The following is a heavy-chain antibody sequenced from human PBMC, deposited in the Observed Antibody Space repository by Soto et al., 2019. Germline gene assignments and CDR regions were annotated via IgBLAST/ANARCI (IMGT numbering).Heavy chain of an antibody. CDR1: GGSISSGDYY. CDR2: IYYSGST. Sequence: QVQLQESGPGLVKPSQTLSLTCTVSGGSISSGDYYWSWIRQPPGKGLEWIGYIYYSGSTYYNPSLKRRVTISVDTSKNQFSLKLSSVTAADTAVYYCARATSDYVWGSYPTGFDYWGQGTLVTVSS. D-gene: IGHD3-16*02. J-gene: IGHJ4*02. V-gene: IGHV4-30-4*01. CDR3: ARATSDYVWGSYPTGFDY.